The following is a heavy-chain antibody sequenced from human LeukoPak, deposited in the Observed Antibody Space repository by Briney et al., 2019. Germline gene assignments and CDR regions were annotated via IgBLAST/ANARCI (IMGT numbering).Heavy chain of an antibody. J-gene: IGHJ6*03. D-gene: IGHD3-3*01. CDR3: TRQGVRFLEWMAGSYYYYYMDV. CDR1: GFTFSGFW. V-gene: IGHV3-73*01. CDR2: IRSKANSYAT. Sequence: GGSLRLSCAASGFTFSGFWMNWVRQASGKGLEWVGRIRSKANSYATAYAASVKGRFTISRDDSKNTAYLQMNSLKTEDTAVYYCTRQGVRFLEWMAGSYYYYYMDVWGKGTTVTVSS.